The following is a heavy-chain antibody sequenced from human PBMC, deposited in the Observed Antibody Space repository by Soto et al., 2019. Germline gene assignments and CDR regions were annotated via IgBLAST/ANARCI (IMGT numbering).Heavy chain of an antibody. CDR2: IPFDGSNK. Sequence: GGSLRLSCAASGFAFSNYDMHWVRQAPGKGLEWVAFIPFDGSNKYYADSVKGRFTISRDSSKNTLHLQMNSLRTEDTAVYYCARANGYFFDNWGQGTLVTVSS. CDR3: ARANGYFFDN. J-gene: IGHJ4*02. V-gene: IGHV3-30-3*01. CDR1: GFAFSNYD.